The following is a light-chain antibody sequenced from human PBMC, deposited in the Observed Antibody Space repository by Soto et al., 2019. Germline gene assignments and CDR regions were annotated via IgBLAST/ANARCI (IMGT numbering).Light chain of an antibody. CDR2: GAS. CDR1: QSVSSK. V-gene: IGKV3-15*01. Sequence: EIVMTQSPATLSLSPGQRATLSFSASQSVSSKLAWYQQRPGQAPRLLIYGASTRATGIPARFSGSGSGTEFTLTISSLQSEDFAVYYCQQYNNWPRWTFGQGTKVDI. CDR3: QQYNNWPRWT. J-gene: IGKJ1*01.